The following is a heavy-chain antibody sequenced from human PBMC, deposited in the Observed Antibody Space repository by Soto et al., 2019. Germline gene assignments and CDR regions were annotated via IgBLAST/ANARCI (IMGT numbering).Heavy chain of an antibody. D-gene: IGHD1-1*01. CDR2: ISAHNGNT. Sequence: QVNLVQSGAEVKKPGASVKVSCKGSGYIFTTYGITWVRQAPGQGLEWMGWISAHNGNTNYAQKLQGRVTVTRETSTSTAYMELRNLRSDEPAVYYCARGRYGDYWGQGALVTVSS. CDR1: GYIFTTYG. V-gene: IGHV1-18*01. CDR3: ARGRYGDY. J-gene: IGHJ4*02.